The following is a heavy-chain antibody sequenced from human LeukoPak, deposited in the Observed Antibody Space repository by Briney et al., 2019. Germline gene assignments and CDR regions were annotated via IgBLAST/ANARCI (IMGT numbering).Heavy chain of an antibody. CDR3: ARGIGQYCSSTSCYTNWFDP. CDR1: GYTFTSYD. V-gene: IGHV1-8*03. D-gene: IGHD2-2*02. J-gene: IGHJ5*02. Sequence: GASVKVSCKASGYTFTSYDINWVRQATGQGLEWMGWMDPNSGNTGYAQKFQGRVTITRNTSISTAYMELSSLRSEDTAVYYCARGIGQYCSSTSCYTNWFDPWGRGTLVTVSS. CDR2: MDPNSGNT.